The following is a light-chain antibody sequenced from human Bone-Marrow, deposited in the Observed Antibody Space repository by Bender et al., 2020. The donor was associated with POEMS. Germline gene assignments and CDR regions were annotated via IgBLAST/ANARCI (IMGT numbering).Light chain of an antibody. CDR2: HNT. CDR3: AGFDDSVSGWV. Sequence: QSVLTQPPSVSGAPGQRVTISCTGSSANIGAGSDVVWYQHRPGTAPKLLIFHNTNRPSGVPDRFSGSKSGTSASLAISGLRSEDEADYYCAGFDDSVSGWVFGGGTKVTVL. CDR1: SANIGAGSD. V-gene: IGLV1-40*01. J-gene: IGLJ3*02.